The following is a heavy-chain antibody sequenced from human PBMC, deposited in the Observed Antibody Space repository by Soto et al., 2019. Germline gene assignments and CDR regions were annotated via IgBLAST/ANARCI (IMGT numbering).Heavy chain of an antibody. J-gene: IGHJ6*02. V-gene: IGHV1-46*01. Sequence: GASVKVSCKASGYTFTSYYMHWVLQAPGQGLEWMGIINPSGGSTSYAQKFQGRVTMTRDTSTSTVYMELSSLRSEDTAVYYCARVLYHYYGMDVWGQGTTVTVSS. CDR2: INPSGGST. D-gene: IGHD2-8*01. CDR1: GYTFTSYY. CDR3: ARVLYHYYGMDV.